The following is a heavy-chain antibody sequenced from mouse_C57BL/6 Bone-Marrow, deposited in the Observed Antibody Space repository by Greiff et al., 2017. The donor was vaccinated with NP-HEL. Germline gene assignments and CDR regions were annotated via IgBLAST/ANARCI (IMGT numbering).Heavy chain of an antibody. Sequence: VQLQQSGAELVRPGASVKLSCTASGFNIKDDYMHWVKQRPEQGLEWIGWIDPENGDTEYASKFQGKATITADTSSNTAYLQLSSLTSEDTAVYYCTTGVPYYAMDYWGQGTSVTVSS. V-gene: IGHV14-4*01. CDR3: TTGVPYYAMDY. CDR1: GFNIKDDY. D-gene: IGHD6-1*01. J-gene: IGHJ4*01. CDR2: IDPENGDT.